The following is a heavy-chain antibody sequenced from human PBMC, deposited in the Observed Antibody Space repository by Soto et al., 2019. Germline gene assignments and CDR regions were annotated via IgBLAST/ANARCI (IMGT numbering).Heavy chain of an antibody. J-gene: IGHJ6*02. D-gene: IGHD6-6*01. CDR3: AKSSSSSLHYGMDV. CDR1: GFTFSSYG. Sequence: PGGSLRLSCAASGFTFSSYGMHWVSQAPGKGLEWVAVISYDGSNKYYADSVKGRFTISRDNSKNTLYLQMNSLRAEDTAVYYCAKSSSSSLHYGMDVWGQGTTVTVSS. CDR2: ISYDGSNK. V-gene: IGHV3-30*18.